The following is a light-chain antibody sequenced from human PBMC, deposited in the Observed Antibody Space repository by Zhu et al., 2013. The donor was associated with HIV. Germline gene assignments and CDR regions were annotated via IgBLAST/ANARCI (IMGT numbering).Light chain of an antibody. V-gene: IGKV1-13*02. CDR3: QQYNSYPWT. CDR1: QSIGRS. CDR2: GAS. J-gene: IGKJ1*01. Sequence: IQLTQSPSSLSASVGERVTITCRASQSIGRSLNWYQQIPGKAPDLLIYGASSLQSGVPPRFSGSGSGTDFTLTISSLHPDDFATYYCQQYNSYPWTFGQGTKVEIK.